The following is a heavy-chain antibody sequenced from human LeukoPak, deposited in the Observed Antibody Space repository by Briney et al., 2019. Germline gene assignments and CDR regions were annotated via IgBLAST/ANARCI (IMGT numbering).Heavy chain of an antibody. CDR1: GFTFSSYS. CDR3: ARILQTVTLLRDDAFDI. J-gene: IGHJ3*02. Sequence: PGGSLRLSCAASGFTFSSYSMNWVRQAPGKGLEWVSSISSSSSYIHYADSVKGRFTISRDNAENSLYLQMNSLRAEDTAVYYCARILQTVTLLRDDAFDIWGQGTMVTVSS. D-gene: IGHD4-17*01. CDR2: ISSSSSYI. V-gene: IGHV3-21*01.